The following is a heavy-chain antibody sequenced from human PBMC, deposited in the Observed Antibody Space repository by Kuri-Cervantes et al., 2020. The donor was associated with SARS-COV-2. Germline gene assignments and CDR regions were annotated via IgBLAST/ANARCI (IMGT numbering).Heavy chain of an antibody. CDR1: GGSISSYY. J-gene: IGHJ4*02. Sequence: SETLSLTCTVSGGSISSYYWSWIRQPPGKGLEWIGSIYHSGSTYYNPSLKSRVTISVDTSKNQFSLKLSSVTAADTAVYYCARVGSALRRDFDYWGQGTLVTVSS. CDR3: ARVGSALRRDFDY. V-gene: IGHV4-38-2*02. CDR2: IYHSGST. D-gene: IGHD6-25*01.